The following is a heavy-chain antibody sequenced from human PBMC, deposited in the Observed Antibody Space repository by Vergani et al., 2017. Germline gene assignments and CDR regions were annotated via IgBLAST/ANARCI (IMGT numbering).Heavy chain of an antibody. Sequence: VEAGGGLVQPGGSLRLSCTASGFTFQAFAFHWVRQVSGRGLEWVSGIDRNYGVKNGNSFEGRFSISRDNAKKAVFLQMNSLRAEDTALYYCARVSCSSTSCSFFDYWGQGTLVTVSS. J-gene: IGHJ4*02. D-gene: IGHD2-2*01. CDR1: GFTFQAFA. V-gene: IGHV3-9*01. CDR3: ARVSCSSTSCSFFDY. CDR2: IDRNYGVK.